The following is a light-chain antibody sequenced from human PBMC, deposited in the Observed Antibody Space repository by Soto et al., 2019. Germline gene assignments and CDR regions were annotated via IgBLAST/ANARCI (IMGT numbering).Light chain of an antibody. J-gene: IGKJ5*01. CDR1: QSVGNY. CDR3: QQRSNWPVT. CDR2: DAS. Sequence: EIVLTQSPATLSFSPGERDTLSCRASQSVGNYLGWYQQKPGQAPRLLIYDASSRATGIPARFSGSGSGTDFTLTISSLEPEDFAIYYCQQRSNWPVTFGQGTRLEIK. V-gene: IGKV3-11*01.